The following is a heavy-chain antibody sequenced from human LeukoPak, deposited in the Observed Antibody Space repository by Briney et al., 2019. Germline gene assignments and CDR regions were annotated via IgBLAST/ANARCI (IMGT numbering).Heavy chain of an antibody. CDR3: ARDLGYGPYYYYYYMDV. J-gene: IGHJ6*03. CDR1: GDSVSSNSAA. V-gene: IGHV6-1*01. D-gene: IGHD5-18*01. CDR2: TYYRSKWYN. Sequence: PSQTLSLTCAISGDSVSSNSAAWNWIRQSPSRGLEWLGRTYYRSKWYNDYAVSVKGRITINPDTSKNQFSLQLNSVTPEDTAVYYCARDLGYGPYYYYYYMDVWGKGTTVTISS.